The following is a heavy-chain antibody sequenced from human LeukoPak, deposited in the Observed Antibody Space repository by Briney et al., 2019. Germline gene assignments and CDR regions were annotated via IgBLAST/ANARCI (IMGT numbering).Heavy chain of an antibody. CDR2: INPNSGGT. V-gene: IGHV1-2*02. CDR1: GYTFTGYY. CDR3: ARGDSVDTAMVYFDY. J-gene: IGHJ4*02. Sequence: ASVTVSCKASGYTFTGYYMHWVRQAPGQGLEWMGWINPNSGGTNYAQKFQGRVTMTRDTSISTAYMELSRLRSDDTAVYYCARGDSVDTAMVYFDYWGQGTLVTVSS. D-gene: IGHD5-18*01.